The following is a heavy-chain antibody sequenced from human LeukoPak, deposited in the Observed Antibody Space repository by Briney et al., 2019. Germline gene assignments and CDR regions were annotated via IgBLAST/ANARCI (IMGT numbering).Heavy chain of an antibody. CDR2: INPNSGGT. D-gene: IGHD2-2*01. Sequence: GASVKVSCKASGYTFTGYYMHWVRQAPGQGLEWMGWINPNSGGTNYAQKFQGRVTMTRDTSISTAYMELSRLRSDDTAVYYCARDFGVVAPAAIVYWGQGTLVTVSS. CDR1: GYTFTGYY. V-gene: IGHV1-2*02. J-gene: IGHJ4*02. CDR3: ARDFGVVAPAAIVY.